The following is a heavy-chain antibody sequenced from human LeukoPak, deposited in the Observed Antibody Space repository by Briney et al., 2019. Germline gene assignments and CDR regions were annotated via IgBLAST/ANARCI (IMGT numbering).Heavy chain of an antibody. Sequence: GASVKVSCKASGYTFTSYGISWVRQAPGQGLEWMGWIGAYNGNTNYAQKLQGRVTMTTDTSTSTAYMELRSLRSDDTAVYYCASYSSDRAAEPLEYWGQGTLVTVSS. D-gene: IGHD6-25*01. CDR2: IGAYNGNT. CDR3: ASYSSDRAAEPLEY. V-gene: IGHV1-18*01. J-gene: IGHJ4*02. CDR1: GYTFTSYG.